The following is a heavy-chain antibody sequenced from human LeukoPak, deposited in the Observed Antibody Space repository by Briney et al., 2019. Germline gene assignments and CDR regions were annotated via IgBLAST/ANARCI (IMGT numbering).Heavy chain of an antibody. CDR3: ARCSGSSTYHSDDY. Sequence: GGSLRLSCVVSGFTLSTYSINWVRQAPGKRLEWVSSISSKSRYIYYADSVKGRFTISRDNAKNSLSLQMNSLRAEDTAVYYCARCSGSSTYHSDDYWGQGTLVTVSS. CDR1: GFTLSTYS. J-gene: IGHJ4*02. CDR2: ISSKSRYI. D-gene: IGHD2-15*01. V-gene: IGHV3-21*01.